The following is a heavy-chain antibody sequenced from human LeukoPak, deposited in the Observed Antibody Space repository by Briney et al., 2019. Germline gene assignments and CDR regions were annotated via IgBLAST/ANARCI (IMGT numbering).Heavy chain of an antibody. CDR3: VRVGCGGDCYADAFDI. J-gene: IGHJ3*02. V-gene: IGHV1-46*01. D-gene: IGHD2-21*02. CDR2: INPSGGST. Sequence: ASVKVSCKASGYTFTRYYMHWVRQAPGQGLEWMGIINPSGGSTSYAQKFQGRVTMTRDTSTSTVYMELSSLRSEDTVIYYCVRVGCGGDCYADAFDIWGQGTMVTVSS. CDR1: GYTFTRYY.